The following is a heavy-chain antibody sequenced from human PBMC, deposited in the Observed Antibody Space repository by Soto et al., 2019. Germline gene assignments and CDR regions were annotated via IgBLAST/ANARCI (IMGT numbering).Heavy chain of an antibody. V-gene: IGHV2-5*01. J-gene: IGHJ4*02. CDR2: IYWNDDN. CDR1: GFSLTTSGVG. CDR3: ARLRIGGKYFDY. D-gene: IGHD3-16*01. Sequence: QITLKESGPTLGKPTQTLTLTCTFSGFSLTTSGVGVGWIRQPPGKALEWLALIYWNDDNRYSPSLKSRLTITKDTSKNQVVLTMTNMDPVDTATYYCARLRIGGKYFDYWGQGTLVTVSS.